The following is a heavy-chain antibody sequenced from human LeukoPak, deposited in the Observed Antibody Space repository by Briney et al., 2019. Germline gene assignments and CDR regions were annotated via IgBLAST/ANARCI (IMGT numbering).Heavy chain of an antibody. D-gene: IGHD2-21*01. Sequence: TSQTLSLTCAISGDSVSSNSAGWNWIRQSPSRGLEWLGRTYYRSKLYNDYAVSVKSRITINPDTSKNQFSLQLNSVTPEDTAVYYCAREGGGDFFPSPVFDYWGQGTLVTVSS. CDR3: AREGGGDFFPSPVFDY. V-gene: IGHV6-1*01. CDR2: TYYRSKLYN. J-gene: IGHJ4*02. CDR1: GDSVSSNSAG.